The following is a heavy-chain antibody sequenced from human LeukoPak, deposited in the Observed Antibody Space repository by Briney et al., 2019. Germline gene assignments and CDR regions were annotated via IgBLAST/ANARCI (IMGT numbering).Heavy chain of an antibody. D-gene: IGHD3-9*01. Sequence: SETLSLTCAVSGYSISSGYYWGWIRQPPGKGLEWIGSIYLSGSTYYNPSLKSRVTISVDTSKNQFSLKLSSVTAADTAVYYCARHGNYDILTGRFFDYWGQGTLVTVSS. V-gene: IGHV4-38-2*01. J-gene: IGHJ4*02. CDR1: GYSISSGYY. CDR3: ARHGNYDILTGRFFDY. CDR2: IYLSGST.